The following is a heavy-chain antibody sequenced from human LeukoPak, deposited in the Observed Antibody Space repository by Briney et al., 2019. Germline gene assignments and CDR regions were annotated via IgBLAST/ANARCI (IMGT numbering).Heavy chain of an antibody. CDR2: ISAYNGKT. Sequence: VASVKVSCKASGYTFTSYGITWVRQAPGQGLEWMAWISAYNGKTNYAQNFQGRVTMTTDTSTSTAYMEVRSLRSDDTAVYYCARGPSFFAVAGGVNDYWGQGTLVTVSS. CDR1: GYTFTSYG. CDR3: ARGPSFFAVAGGVNDY. D-gene: IGHD3-3*02. J-gene: IGHJ4*02. V-gene: IGHV1-18*01.